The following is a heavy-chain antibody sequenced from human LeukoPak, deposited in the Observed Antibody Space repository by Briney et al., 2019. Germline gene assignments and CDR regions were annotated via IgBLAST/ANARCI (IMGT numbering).Heavy chain of an antibody. CDR2: INSDGSST. CDR1: GFTFSSYW. V-gene: IGHV3-74*01. J-gene: IGHJ4*02. CDR3: VRGSSGPDY. Sequence: GGTLRLSCAASGFTFSSYWMHWVRQAPGKGLVWVSRINSDGSSTSYAHSVEGRFTITRDNAKRTLYLQMNSLTADDTAVYHCVRGSSGPDYWGQGTLVTVSS.